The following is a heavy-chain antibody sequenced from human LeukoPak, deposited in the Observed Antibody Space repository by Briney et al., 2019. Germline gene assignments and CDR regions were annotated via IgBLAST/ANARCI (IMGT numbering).Heavy chain of an antibody. CDR3: ANLRMITSGGVITVTYYFDY. J-gene: IGHJ4*02. D-gene: IGHD3-16*02. V-gene: IGHV4-61*02. Sequence: PSETLSLTCTVSGGSISSGSYYWSWIRQPAGKGLEWIGRIYTSGSTNYNPSLKSRVTISLDTSKNQFSLKLSSVTAADTAVYYCANLRMITSGGVITVTYYFDYWGQGTLVTVSS. CDR1: GGSISSGSYY. CDR2: IYTSGST.